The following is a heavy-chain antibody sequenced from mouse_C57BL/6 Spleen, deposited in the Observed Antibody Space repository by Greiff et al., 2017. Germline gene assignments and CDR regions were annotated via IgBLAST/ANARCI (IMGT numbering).Heavy chain of an antibody. Sequence: EVKVEESGGGLVKPGGSLKLSCAASGFTFSSYAMSWVRQTPEKRLEWVATISDGGSYTYYPANVKGRFTISRDNAKNNLYLQMSHLKSEDTAMYYCARDYDGFAYWGQGTLVTVSA. V-gene: IGHV5-4*01. CDR3: ARDYDGFAY. D-gene: IGHD1-2*01. CDR1: GFTFSSYA. J-gene: IGHJ3*01. CDR2: ISDGGSYT.